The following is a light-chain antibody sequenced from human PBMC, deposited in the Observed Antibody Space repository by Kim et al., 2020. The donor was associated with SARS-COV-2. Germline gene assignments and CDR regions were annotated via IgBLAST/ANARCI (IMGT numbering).Light chain of an antibody. J-gene: IGLJ3*02. CDR3: SAWDSSLSAWV. CDR1: SNNVGNQG. V-gene: IGLV10-54*01. Sequence: QAGLTQPPSVSKGLRQTATLTCTGNSNNVGNQGAAWLQQHQGHPPKLLSYRNNNRPSGISERLSASRSVNTASLTITGLQPGDEADYYCSAWDSSLSAWVFGGGTQLTVL. CDR2: RNN.